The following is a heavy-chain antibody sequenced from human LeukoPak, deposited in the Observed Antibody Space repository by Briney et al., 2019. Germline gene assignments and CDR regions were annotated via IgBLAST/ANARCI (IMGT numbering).Heavy chain of an antibody. V-gene: IGHV1-69*13. D-gene: IGHD2-2*01. CDR2: IIPIFGTA. CDR3: ASSPSGYQFDF. CDR1: GGTFSSYA. J-gene: IGHJ4*02. Sequence: ASVKVSCKASGGTFSSYAISWVRQAPGQGLEWMGGIIPIFGTANYAQKFQGRVTITADESTNTAYMEQSGLRSEDTAVYYCASSPSGYQFDFWGQGTLVTVSS.